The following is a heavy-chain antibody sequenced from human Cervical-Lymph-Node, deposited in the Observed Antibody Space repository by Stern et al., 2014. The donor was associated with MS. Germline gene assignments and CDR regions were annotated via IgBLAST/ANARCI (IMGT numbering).Heavy chain of an antibody. Sequence: QLVESGGGLAQPGRSLRLSCAASGFTFDDYAMNWVRQAPGKGLEWVSGISWNSGTIDYADSVKGRFTISRDNAKNSLYLQMSSLRAEDTALYYCAKGSGGPSYYFYGMDVWGQGTTVTVSS. J-gene: IGHJ6*02. CDR1: GFTFDDYA. CDR3: AKGSGGPSYYFYGMDV. D-gene: IGHD3-16*01. V-gene: IGHV3-9*01. CDR2: ISWNSGTI.